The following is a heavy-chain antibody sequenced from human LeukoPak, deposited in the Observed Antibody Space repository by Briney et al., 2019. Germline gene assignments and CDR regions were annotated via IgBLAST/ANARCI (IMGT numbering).Heavy chain of an antibody. CDR1: GGTFSSYA. J-gene: IGHJ4*02. D-gene: IGHD1-26*01. CDR2: IIPIFGTA. Sequence: ASVKVSCKASGGTFSSYAISWVRQAPGQGLEWMGGIIPIFGTANYAQKFQGRVTITTDESTSTAYMELSSLRSEDTAVYYCARVPLSSTGSGSPYHFDYWGQGTLVTVSS. V-gene: IGHV1-69*05. CDR3: ARVPLSSTGSGSPYHFDY.